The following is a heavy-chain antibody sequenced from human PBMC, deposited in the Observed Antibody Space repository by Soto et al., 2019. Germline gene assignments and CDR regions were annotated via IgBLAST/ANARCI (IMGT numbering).Heavy chain of an antibody. Sequence: SATLAVTGPVAGCAIGNVSVYWLWIRQPPGKGLEWIGYIYYNENTNYNPSLKSRVTISVDTSKNQFSLKLSSVTAADTAVFYCAAGYSNRFYISRGQRPLVTVSS. CDR3: AAGYSNRFYIS. V-gene: IGHV4-61*01. D-gene: IGHD6-13*01. CDR1: GCAIGNVSVY. CDR2: IYYNENT. J-gene: IGHJ4*02.